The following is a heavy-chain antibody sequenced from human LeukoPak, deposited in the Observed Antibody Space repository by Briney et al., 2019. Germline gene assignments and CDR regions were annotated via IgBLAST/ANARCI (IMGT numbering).Heavy chain of an antibody. V-gene: IGHV1-18*01. CDR3: ARDWGYCSSASCYIGQYYFDY. Sequence: GASVKVSCKASGYTFTSYGISWVRQAPGQGLEWMGWISAYNGNTNYAQKLQGRVTMTTDTSTSTAYMELRSLRSDDTAVYYCARDWGYCSSASCYIGQYYFDYWGQGTLATVSS. D-gene: IGHD2-2*02. J-gene: IGHJ4*02. CDR1: GYTFTSYG. CDR2: ISAYNGNT.